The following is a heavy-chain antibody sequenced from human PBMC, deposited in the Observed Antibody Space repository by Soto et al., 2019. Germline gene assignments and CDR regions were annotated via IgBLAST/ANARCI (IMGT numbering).Heavy chain of an antibody. D-gene: IGHD2-2*01. CDR3: AIPRDAYTLFDS. J-gene: IGHJ4*02. V-gene: IGHV5-10-1*01. CDR1: GYRFTSYS. Sequence: PGESLKIACTGSGYRFTSYSITWVGQVPGKGLEWVGKIDPSDSYATHSPSFQGRITTSVDKSISTAFLQWGSLKASDTAFYYCAIPRDAYTLFDSWGQGTLVTVSS. CDR2: IDPSDSYA.